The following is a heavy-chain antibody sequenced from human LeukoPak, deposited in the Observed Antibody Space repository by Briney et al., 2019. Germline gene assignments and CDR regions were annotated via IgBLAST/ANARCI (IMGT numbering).Heavy chain of an antibody. D-gene: IGHD2-15*01. J-gene: IGHJ3*02. CDR3: AREGDVAVVAVDAFDI. Sequence: SETLSLTCAVYGGSFSAYYWSWICQPPGKGLEWIGEINHRESTTYNPSLKSRVTISIDTSKNQFSLKLSSVTAADTAVYYCAREGDVAVVAVDAFDIWGQGTMVTVSS. V-gene: IGHV4-34*01. CDR2: INHREST. CDR1: GGSFSAYY.